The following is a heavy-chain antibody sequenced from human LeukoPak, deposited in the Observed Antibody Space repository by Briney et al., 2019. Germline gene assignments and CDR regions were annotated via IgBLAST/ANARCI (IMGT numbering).Heavy chain of an antibody. CDR2: ITGNSVTR. V-gene: IGHV3-48*01. CDR1: GFTFSDYS. D-gene: IGHD3-22*01. J-gene: IGHJ4*02. Sequence: GGSLRLSCAASGFTFSDYSMNWVRQAPGKGLEWVSYITGNSVTRFYADSVKGRFTISRDNSKNTLYLQMNSLRAEDTAVYYCAKSPDDYYDSSGFFDYWGQGTLVTVSS. CDR3: AKSPDDYYDSSGFFDY.